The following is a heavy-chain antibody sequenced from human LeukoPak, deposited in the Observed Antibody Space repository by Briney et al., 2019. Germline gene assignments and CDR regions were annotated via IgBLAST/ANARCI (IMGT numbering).Heavy chain of an antibody. CDR1: GFAFRNNA. CDR3: ASSYGSSAYYPFDY. J-gene: IGHJ4*02. V-gene: IGHV3-23*01. CDR2: ISDSGGRA. D-gene: IGHD3-22*01. Sequence: GRSLRLSCVASGFAFRNNAMSWVRQAPGRGLEWVSLISDSGGRANYADSVKGRFTISKDNSKNTLYLQMNTLRAEDTAIYYCASSYGSSAYYPFDYWGQGTLVTVFS.